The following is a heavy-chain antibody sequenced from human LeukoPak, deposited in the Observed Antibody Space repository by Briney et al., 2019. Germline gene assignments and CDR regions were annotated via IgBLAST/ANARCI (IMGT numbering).Heavy chain of an antibody. J-gene: IGHJ4*02. V-gene: IGHV3-23*01. CDR2: TSATGGTT. CDR1: GFTFSSYA. D-gene: IGHD4-23*01. CDR3: ARVGGNSQTDY. Sequence: GGSLRLSCAASGFTFSSYAMSWVRQAPGKGLEWVSSTSATGGTTYYADSVKGRLTFSRDNSKNTLFLQMNSLRAEDTALYYCARVGGNSQTDYWGQGTLVTVSS.